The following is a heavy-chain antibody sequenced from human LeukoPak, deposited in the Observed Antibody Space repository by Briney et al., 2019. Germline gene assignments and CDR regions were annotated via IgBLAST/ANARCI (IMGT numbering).Heavy chain of an antibody. J-gene: IGHJ4*02. Sequence: GGSLRLSCAASGFTFSSYGMHWVRQAPGKGLEWVAFIRYDGSNKYYADSVKGRFTISRDNSKNTLYLQMNSLRAEDTAVYYCASGIGTGSLLVDYWGQGTLVTVSS. CDR2: IRYDGSNK. CDR3: ASGIGTGSLLVDY. CDR1: GFTFSSYG. V-gene: IGHV3-30*02. D-gene: IGHD3/OR15-3a*01.